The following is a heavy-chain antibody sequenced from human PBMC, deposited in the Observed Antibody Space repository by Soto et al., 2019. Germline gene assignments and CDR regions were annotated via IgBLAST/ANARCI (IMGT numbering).Heavy chain of an antibody. J-gene: IGHJ4*02. V-gene: IGHV4-59*01. CDR2: ISYSGST. CDR3: ARATPVFYYSSSWSRAY. CDR1: GGSISSYY. D-gene: IGHD6-13*01. Sequence: SETLSLTCTVSGGSISSYYWSWIRQPPGRGLEWIGYISYSGSTNYNPSLKSRVTISVDTSKNQFSLKLSSVTAADTAVYYCARATPVFYYSSSWSRAYWGQGTLVTVS.